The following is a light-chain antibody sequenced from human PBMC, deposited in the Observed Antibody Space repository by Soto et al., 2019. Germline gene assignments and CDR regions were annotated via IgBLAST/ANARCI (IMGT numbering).Light chain of an antibody. J-gene: IGLJ1*01. Sequence: QSVLTQPASVSGSPGQSITISCTGTSSDVGSYNLVSWYQQHPGKAPKLMIYEVSKRHSGVSNRFSGSKSGNTASLTISGLQAEDEADYYCCSYAGSSTYVFGTGTQLTVL. V-gene: IGLV2-23*02. CDR2: EVS. CDR1: SSDVGSYNL. CDR3: CSYAGSSTYV.